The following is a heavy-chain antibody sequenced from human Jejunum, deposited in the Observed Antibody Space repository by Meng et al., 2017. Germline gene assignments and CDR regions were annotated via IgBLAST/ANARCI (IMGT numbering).Heavy chain of an antibody. CDR2: AGANFQSGT. J-gene: IGHJ4*02. Sequence: QVQRQGSGPGLVRPSETLSLTCTVSRGSVSSPDYQWGWIRQPPGKGLEWIGYAGANFQSGTNHNPSLKSRVTISLDTSKNQFSLKLTSVNAADTAVYYCARDYWGSLDYWGQGILVTVSS. V-gene: IGHV4-61*08. CDR1: RGSVSSPDYQ. CDR3: ARDYWGSLDY. D-gene: IGHD3-16*01.